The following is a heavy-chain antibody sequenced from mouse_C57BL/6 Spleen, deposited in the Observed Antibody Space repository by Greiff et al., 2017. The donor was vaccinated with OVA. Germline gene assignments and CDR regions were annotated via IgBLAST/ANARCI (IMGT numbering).Heavy chain of an antibody. J-gene: IGHJ4*01. CDR1: GYTFTSYW. Sequence: QVQLQQPGAELVKPGASVKMSCKASGYTFTSYWITWVKQRPGQGLEWIGDIYPGSGSTNYNEKFKSKATLTVDTSSSTAYMQLSSLTSEDSAVYYCASIITTVNYAMDYWGQGTSVTVSS. CDR2: IYPGSGST. D-gene: IGHD1-1*01. CDR3: ASIITTVNYAMDY. V-gene: IGHV1-55*01.